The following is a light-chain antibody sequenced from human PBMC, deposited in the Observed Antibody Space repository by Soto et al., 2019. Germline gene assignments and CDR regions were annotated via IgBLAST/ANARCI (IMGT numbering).Light chain of an antibody. CDR3: QQYDNLPIT. CDR2: DAS. Sequence: DIQMTQSPSSPFAHGGGRGTITRQATQDINIYLNWYQQKPGKAPKLLIYDASNVETGVPSRFSGSGSGTDFTFTISSLQPEDIATYYCQQYDNLPITFGQGTRLEIK. J-gene: IGKJ5*01. CDR1: QDINIY. V-gene: IGKV1-33*01.